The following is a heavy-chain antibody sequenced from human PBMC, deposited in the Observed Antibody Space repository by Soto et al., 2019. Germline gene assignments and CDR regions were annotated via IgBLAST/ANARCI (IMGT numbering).Heavy chain of an antibody. V-gene: IGHV1-2*04. CDR2: INPNSGGT. CDR1: GYTFTGCY. J-gene: IGHJ3*02. D-gene: IGHD3-22*01. CDR3: ARAPSYYYDSSGYYLWDI. Sequence: ASVKVSCKASGYTFTGCYMHWVRQAPGQGLEWMGWINPNSGGTNYAQKFQGWVTMTRDTSISTAYMELSRLRSDDTAVYYCARAPSYYYDSSGYYLWDIWGQGTMVTVSS.